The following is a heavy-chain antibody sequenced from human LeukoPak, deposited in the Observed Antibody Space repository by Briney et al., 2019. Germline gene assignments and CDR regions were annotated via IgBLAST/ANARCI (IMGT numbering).Heavy chain of an antibody. CDR2: INPSGGST. CDR1: GYTFTSYG. J-gene: IGHJ5*02. Sequence: ASVKVPCKASGYTFTSYGISWVRQAPGQGLEWMGIINPSGGSTSYAQKFQGRVTMTRDTSTSTVYMELSSLRSEDTAVYYCARYWSDIVVGGNKGNWFDPWGQGTLVTVSS. D-gene: IGHD6-19*01. V-gene: IGHV1-46*01. CDR3: ARYWSDIVVGGNKGNWFDP.